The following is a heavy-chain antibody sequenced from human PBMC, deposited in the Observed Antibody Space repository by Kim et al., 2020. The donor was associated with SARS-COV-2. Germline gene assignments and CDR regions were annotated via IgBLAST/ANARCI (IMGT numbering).Heavy chain of an antibody. CDR3: ARVWGSYRYFDY. J-gene: IGHJ4*02. D-gene: IGHD3-16*02. Sequence: YADSVKGRFTISRDNSKNTLYLQMNSLRAEDTAVYYCARVWGSYRYFDYWGQGTLVTVSS. V-gene: IGHV3-30*01.